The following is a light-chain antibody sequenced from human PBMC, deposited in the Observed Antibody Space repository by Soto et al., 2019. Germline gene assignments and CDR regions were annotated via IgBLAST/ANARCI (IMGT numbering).Light chain of an antibody. CDR2: GAS. Sequence: EIVMTQSPATLSVSPGERATLSCRASRRVSSYLAWYQKKAGQAPRLLMYGASIRAAGVPDRFSGRGSGTEFTLTISRLEPEDFKVYYCQHYETFGQGAKVDI. J-gene: IGKJ1*01. CDR1: RRVSSY. CDR3: QHYET. V-gene: IGKV3D-15*01.